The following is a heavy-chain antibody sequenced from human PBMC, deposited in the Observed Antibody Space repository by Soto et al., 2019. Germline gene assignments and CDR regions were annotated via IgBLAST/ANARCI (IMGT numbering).Heavy chain of an antibody. D-gene: IGHD6-19*01. CDR3: ARVTASGWFVNGRDYFDH. CDR1: GFTFGNYY. Sequence: PGGSLRLSCNVSGFTFGNYYMSWIRQAPGKGLESISYISSRGVTIYYADSVKGRFTISRDNAKNSLFLQMDSLRAEDTAVYYCARVTASGWFVNGRDYFDHWGRGTLVTVSS. J-gene: IGHJ4*02. V-gene: IGHV3-11*01. CDR2: ISSRGVTI.